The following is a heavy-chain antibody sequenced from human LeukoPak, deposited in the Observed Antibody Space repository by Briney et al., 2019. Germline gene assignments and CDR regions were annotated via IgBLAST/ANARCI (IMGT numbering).Heavy chain of an antibody. CDR3: ARADYYGSGDYYTSDY. CDR1: GFTFSSYA. V-gene: IGHV3-48*01. J-gene: IGHJ4*02. Sequence: GGSLRLSCAASGFTFSSYAMSWVRRAPGKGLEWVSYIRSSSSTMYYADSVKGRFTISRDNAKNSLYLQMNSLRAEDTAVYYCARADYYGSGDYYTSDYWGQGTLVTVSS. CDR2: IRSSSSTM. D-gene: IGHD3-10*01.